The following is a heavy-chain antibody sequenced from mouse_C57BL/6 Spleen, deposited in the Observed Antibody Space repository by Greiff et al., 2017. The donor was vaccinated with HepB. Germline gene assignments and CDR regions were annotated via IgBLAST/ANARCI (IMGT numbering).Heavy chain of an antibody. D-gene: IGHD1-1*01. Sequence: EVKLEESGGGLVKPGGSLKLSCAASGFTFSDYGMHWVRQAPEKGLEWVAYISSGSSTIYYADTVKGRFTISRDNAKNTLFLQMTSLRSEDTAMYYCARPGSSRYAMDYWGQGTSVTVSS. V-gene: IGHV5-17*01. CDR1: GFTFSDYG. CDR3: ARPGSSRYAMDY. CDR2: ISSGSSTI. J-gene: IGHJ4*01.